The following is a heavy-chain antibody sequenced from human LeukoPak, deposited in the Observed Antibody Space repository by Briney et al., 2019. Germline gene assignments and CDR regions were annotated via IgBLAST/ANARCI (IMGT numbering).Heavy chain of an antibody. J-gene: IGHJ4*02. D-gene: IGHD3-10*01. V-gene: IGHV4-39*01. CDR3: ARHADSGFGELAFDY. Sequence: SETLSLTCTVSGGSISSSSYYWGWIRQPPVKGLELMGSIYYSGSTYYNPSLKSRVTISVDASKNQFSLKLTSVTAADTAVYYCARHADSGFGELAFDYWGQGTLVTVSS. CDR1: GGSISSSSYY. CDR2: IYYSGST.